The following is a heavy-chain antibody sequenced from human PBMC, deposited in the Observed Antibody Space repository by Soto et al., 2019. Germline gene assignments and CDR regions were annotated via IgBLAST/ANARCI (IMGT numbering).Heavy chain of an antibody. CDR2: ISAYNGNT. J-gene: IGHJ5*02. CDR3: ARDPRFDYDFWSVFGP. Sequence: ASVKVSCKASGYTFTSYGISWVRQAPGQGLERMGWISAYNGNTNYAQKLQGRVTMTTDTSTSTAYMELRSLRSDDTAVYYCARDPRFDYDFWSVFGPWGQGTLVTVSS. V-gene: IGHV1-18*01. CDR1: GYTFTSYG. D-gene: IGHD3-3*01.